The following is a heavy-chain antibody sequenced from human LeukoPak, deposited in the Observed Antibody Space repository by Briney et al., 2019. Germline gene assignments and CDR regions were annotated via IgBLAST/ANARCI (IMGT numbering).Heavy chain of an antibody. J-gene: IGHJ1*01. Sequence: GGSLRLSCAASGFTLSSYWMSWVRQAPGKGLEWVANIKYDGSEKDYVDSVKGRFTISRDDAKNSVYLQMNSLRADETAVYYCVRDFDTVTTAYLQLWGQGTLVTVSS. V-gene: IGHV3-7*01. CDR1: GFTLSSYW. CDR3: VRDFDTVTTAYLQL. CDR2: IKYDGSEK. D-gene: IGHD4-17*01.